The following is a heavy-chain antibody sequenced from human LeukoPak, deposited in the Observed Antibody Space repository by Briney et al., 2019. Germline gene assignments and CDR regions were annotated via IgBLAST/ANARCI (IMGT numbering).Heavy chain of an antibody. V-gene: IGHV3-72*01. CDR2: TRKKTSSFTT. D-gene: IGHD1-26*01. Sequence: GGSLRLSCAASGFTFSDHYMDWVRQAPGKGLEWVGRTRKKTSSFTTEYAASVKGRFTISRDGSKNSLYLQTNSLKTEDTAVYYCARVDGSYNYDYWGQGTLVTVSS. J-gene: IGHJ4*02. CDR1: GFTFSDHY. CDR3: ARVDGSYNYDY.